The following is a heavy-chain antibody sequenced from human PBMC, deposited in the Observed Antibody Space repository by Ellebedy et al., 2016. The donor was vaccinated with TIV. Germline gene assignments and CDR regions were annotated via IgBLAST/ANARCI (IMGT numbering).Heavy chain of an antibody. CDR2: MNQVGSEK. J-gene: IGHJ4*02. CDR3: ARDPNSPGDTGYGDY. Sequence: PGGSLRLSCAASGFTFTTYWMSWVRQAPGKGLEWVANMNQVGSEKYYVDSVKGRFNISRDNAQNSLYLPMNNLRAEDTDVYYCARDPNSPGDTGYGDYWGQGVVVTVST. D-gene: IGHD5-12*01. CDR1: GFTFTTYW. V-gene: IGHV3-7*03.